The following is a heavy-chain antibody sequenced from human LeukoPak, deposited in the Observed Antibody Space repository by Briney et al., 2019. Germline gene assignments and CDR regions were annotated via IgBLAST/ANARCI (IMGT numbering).Heavy chain of an antibody. V-gene: IGHV1-24*01. CDR3: AAPCSSGSAGDYYGMDV. J-gene: IGHJ6*02. CDR2: FDPEDGET. D-gene: IGHD6-19*01. CDR1: GYTLTELS. Sequence: ASVKVSCKVSGYTLTELSMHWVRQAPGKGLEWMGGFDPEDGETIYAQKFLGRVTMTEDTTTDTAYMELSSLRSEDTAVYYCAAPCSSGSAGDYYGMDVWGQGTTVTVSS.